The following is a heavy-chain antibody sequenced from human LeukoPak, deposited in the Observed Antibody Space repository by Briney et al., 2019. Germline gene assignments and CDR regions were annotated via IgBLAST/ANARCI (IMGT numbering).Heavy chain of an antibody. V-gene: IGHV3-7*01. CDR2: IKQDGSEK. CDR3: ARPMVTTGVDAFDI. J-gene: IGHJ3*02. Sequence: GGSLKLSCAASGFTFSSYWMIWVRQAPGKGLEWVADIKQDGSEKYYVDSVKGRFTISRDNPKNSLYLQMNSLRVEDTAVYYCARPMVTTGVDAFDIWGRGTMVTVSS. CDR1: GFTFSSYW. D-gene: IGHD4-17*01.